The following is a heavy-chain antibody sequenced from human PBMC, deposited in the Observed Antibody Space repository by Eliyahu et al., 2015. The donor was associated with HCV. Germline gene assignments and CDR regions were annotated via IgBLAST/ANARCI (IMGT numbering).Heavy chain of an antibody. CDR3: ARDWLGGSARRAIDP. Sequence: QVQLQESGPGLVKPSQTLSLTCTVSGGSVSSGGYYWSWIRQHPGKGLEWIGNIYYTGSTNYNPSLKSRVSTSVDTSKNQFSLRLRSVTAADTAVYYCARDWLGGSARRAIDPWGQGTLVIVSS. J-gene: IGHJ5*02. CDR1: GGSVSSGGYY. D-gene: IGHD6-6*01. V-gene: IGHV4-31*03. CDR2: IYYTGST.